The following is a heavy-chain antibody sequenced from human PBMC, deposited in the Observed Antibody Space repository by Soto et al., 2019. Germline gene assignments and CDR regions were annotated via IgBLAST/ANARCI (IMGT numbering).Heavy chain of an antibody. D-gene: IGHD3-3*01. V-gene: IGHV3-23*01. J-gene: IGHJ4*02. Sequence: HPGRSLRLCCAASGFTFSTYAMSWVRQAPGKGLEWVSSFSGSGGSTYYADSVKGRFTISRDNSKNTLYLRMDSLRAEDTAVYYCAKDGSYYDFDYWGQGTLVTVSS. CDR3: AKDGSYYDFDY. CDR2: FSGSGGST. CDR1: GFTFSTYA.